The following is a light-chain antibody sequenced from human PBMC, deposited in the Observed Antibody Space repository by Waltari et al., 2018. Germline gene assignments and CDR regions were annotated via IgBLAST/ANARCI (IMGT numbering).Light chain of an antibody. Sequence: DIQMTQSPSTLSASVGDRVTITCRASQSISSWLAWYQQKPGNAPKLLIYKASSLESGVPSRFSGSGAGTEFTLTISSLQPDDFATYYCQQYKSLPPRLTFGGGTKVEIK. V-gene: IGKV1-5*03. CDR3: QQYKSLPPRLT. J-gene: IGKJ4*01. CDR1: QSISSW. CDR2: KAS.